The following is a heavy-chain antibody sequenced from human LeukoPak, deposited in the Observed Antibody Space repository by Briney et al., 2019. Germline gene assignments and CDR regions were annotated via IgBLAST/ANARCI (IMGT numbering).Heavy chain of an antibody. CDR2: IKRSGNEK. Sequence: GGSLRLSCVVSGFTFSSYEMNWVRQGPGKGLEWVASIKRSGNEKNYVDSVKGRFTISRDNAKNTLYLQMNSLSAEDTAVYYCARDFDPVVRGYFFWGQGTLVTVSS. CDR3: ARDFDPVVRGYFF. CDR1: GFTFSSYE. V-gene: IGHV3-7*01. J-gene: IGHJ4*02. D-gene: IGHD3-10*01.